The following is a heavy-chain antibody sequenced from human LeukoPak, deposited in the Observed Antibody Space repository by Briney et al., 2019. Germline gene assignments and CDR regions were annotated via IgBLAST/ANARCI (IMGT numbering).Heavy chain of an antibody. V-gene: IGHV3-48*04. CDR2: ISSSSSTI. J-gene: IGHJ4*02. CDR1: GFTFSSYS. CDR3: ASTVVPAAICRPCWHYFDY. D-gene: IGHD2-2*02. Sequence: PGGSLRLSCAASGFTFSSYSMNWVRQAPGKGLEWVSYISSSSSTIYYADSVKGRFTITRDNAKNSLYLQMNSLRAEDTAVYYCASTVVPAAICRPCWHYFDYWGQGTLVTVSS.